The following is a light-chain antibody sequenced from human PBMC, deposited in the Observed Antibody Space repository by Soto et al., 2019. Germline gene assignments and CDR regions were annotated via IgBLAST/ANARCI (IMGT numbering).Light chain of an antibody. V-gene: IGLV2-14*01. J-gene: IGLJ1*01. CDR1: SSDVGGYNY. CDR2: DVS. Sequence: QSLLTQPASVSGAPGQSITISCTGTSSDVGGYNYVPWYQQYPGKAPKLMIYDVSNRPSGVSNRFSGSKSGNTASLTISGLQAEDEADYYCTSYTTSSTLVFGTGTKVTVL. CDR3: TSYTTSSTLV.